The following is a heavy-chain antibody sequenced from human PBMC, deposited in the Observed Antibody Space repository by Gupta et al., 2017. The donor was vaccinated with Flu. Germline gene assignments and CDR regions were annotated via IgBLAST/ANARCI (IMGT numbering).Heavy chain of an antibody. CDR3: ATNRPSGDYPRNGPFDI. CDR2: IIPLFGTA. J-gene: IGHJ3*02. Sequence: QVLLVQSGAEVKKPGSSVKVSCKASGGSFRSYVINWVRQAPGQGPEWMGMIIPLFGTAYYAQKFQGTLSITADESTSTTYMELNTLRSEDTALYYCATNRPSGDYPRNGPFDIWGQGTMGTVSS. CDR1: GGSFRSYV. D-gene: IGHD2-21*02. V-gene: IGHV1-69*18.